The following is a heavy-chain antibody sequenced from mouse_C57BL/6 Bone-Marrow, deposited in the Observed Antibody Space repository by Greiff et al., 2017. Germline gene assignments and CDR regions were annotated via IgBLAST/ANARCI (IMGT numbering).Heavy chain of an antibody. CDR2: IYPRSGNT. CDR1: GYTFTSYG. Sequence: QVQLQQSGAELARPGASVKLSCTASGYTFTSYGISWVKPRTGPGLEWIGEIYPRSGNTYYNEKFKGKATLTADKSSSTAYMELRSLTSEDSAVYFCAREGVWLGWYFDVWGTGTTVTVSS. D-gene: IGHD2-2*01. CDR3: AREGVWLGWYFDV. J-gene: IGHJ1*03. V-gene: IGHV1-81*01.